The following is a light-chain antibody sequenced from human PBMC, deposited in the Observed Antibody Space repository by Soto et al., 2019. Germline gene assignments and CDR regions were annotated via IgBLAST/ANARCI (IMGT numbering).Light chain of an antibody. CDR1: QDTSNK. Sequence: DIQMTQSPSSVSASLGDRVTITCRASQDTSNKLAWYQQKPGQAPNLLISASSSLRSGVPSRFSGGGSGTDFTLTISSLQPEDFATYYCQQANSFPLTFGGGTKVDIK. CDR2: ASS. V-gene: IGKV1-12*01. CDR3: QQANSFPLT. J-gene: IGKJ4*01.